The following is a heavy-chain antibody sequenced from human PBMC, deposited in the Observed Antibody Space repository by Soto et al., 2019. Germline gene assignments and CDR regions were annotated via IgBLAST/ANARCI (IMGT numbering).Heavy chain of an antibody. CDR1: GFTFSSYG. Sequence: GGSLRLSCAASGFTFSSYGMHWVRQAPGKGLEWVAVIWYDGSNKYYADSVKGRFTISRDNSKNTLYLQMNSLRAEDTAVYYCARDTWYYGSGSYGDYWGQGTLVTVSS. CDR3: ARDTWYYGSGSYGDY. V-gene: IGHV3-33*01. J-gene: IGHJ4*02. CDR2: IWYDGSNK. D-gene: IGHD3-10*01.